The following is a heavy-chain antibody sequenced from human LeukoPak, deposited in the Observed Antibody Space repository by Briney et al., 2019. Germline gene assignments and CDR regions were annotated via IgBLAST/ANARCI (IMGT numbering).Heavy chain of an antibody. CDR3: AREPHYYGSGSYLKGPWWFDY. CDR1: GGTFSSYA. Sequence: SVKVSCKASGGTFSSYAISWVRQAPGQGLEWMGGIIPIFGTANYAQKFQGRVTITADKSTSTAYMELSSLRSEDTAVYYCAREPHYYGSGSYLKGPWWFDYWGQGTLVTVSS. CDR2: IIPIFGTA. J-gene: IGHJ4*02. D-gene: IGHD3-10*01. V-gene: IGHV1-69*06.